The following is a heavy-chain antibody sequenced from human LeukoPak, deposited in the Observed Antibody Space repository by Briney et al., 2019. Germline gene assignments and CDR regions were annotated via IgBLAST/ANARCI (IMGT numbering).Heavy chain of an antibody. Sequence: GGSLRLSCAASGFTFNSYAMSWVRQAPGKGLEWVSVIYLGGRTDYADSVKGRFTISRDNSKNMLYLQMNSLRVADTAVYYCARDLAAVAGPHWYFDLWGRGTLVTVSS. J-gene: IGHJ2*01. CDR3: ARDLAAVAGPHWYFDL. CDR2: IYLGGRT. V-gene: IGHV3-66*01. D-gene: IGHD6-19*01. CDR1: GFTFNSYA.